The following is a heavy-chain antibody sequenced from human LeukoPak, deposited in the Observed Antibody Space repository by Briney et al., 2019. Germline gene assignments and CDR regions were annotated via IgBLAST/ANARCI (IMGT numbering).Heavy chain of an antibody. Sequence: SETLSLTCTVSGGSISPLYWGWIRQAPGKGLEFIGYIYYSGSTNFNPSLKSRVTLSVDTSKSQISLKLTSVTAADTAVYYCARGGVAAKYYFDFWGQGTLVTVSS. J-gene: IGHJ4*02. V-gene: IGHV4-59*11. D-gene: IGHD3-10*01. CDR1: GGSISPLY. CDR2: IYYSGST. CDR3: ARGGVAAKYYFDF.